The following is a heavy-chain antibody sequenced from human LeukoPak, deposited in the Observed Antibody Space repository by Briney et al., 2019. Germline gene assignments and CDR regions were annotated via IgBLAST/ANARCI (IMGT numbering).Heavy chain of an antibody. CDR1: GFTFSSYA. Sequence: PGGSVRLSCPASGFTFSSYAMSWVRPAGGKGREWVSGISGRGGSTCYADSVKGRFSISRDNSKNTLYLQMNSRRDGGTAVYYCAKDRGIISDHWRGGTLVPVSS. CDR2: ISGRGGST. CDR3: AKDRGIISDH. J-gene: IGHJ4*02. V-gene: IGHV3-23*01. D-gene: IGHD3-10*01.